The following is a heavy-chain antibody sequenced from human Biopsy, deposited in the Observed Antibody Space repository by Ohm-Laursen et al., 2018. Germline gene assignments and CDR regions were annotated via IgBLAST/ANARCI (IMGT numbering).Heavy chain of an antibody. V-gene: IGHV1-18*01. Sequence: ASVKVSCKASGYTFTSYGISWVRQAPGQGLEWMGWINTYNGNTNYAQNLQGRVTMTTDTSTSTACMELRSLRSDDTAVYYCARERGGYKRTDYWGQGTLVTVSS. D-gene: IGHD5-24*01. CDR3: ARERGGYKRTDY. CDR1: GYTFTSYG. CDR2: INTYNGNT. J-gene: IGHJ4*02.